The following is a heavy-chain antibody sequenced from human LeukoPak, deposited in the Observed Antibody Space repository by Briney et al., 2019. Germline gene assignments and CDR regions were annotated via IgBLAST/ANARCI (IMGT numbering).Heavy chain of an antibody. V-gene: IGHV3-9*01. CDR3: AKVVAAAGTPHFDY. CDR2: ISWNSGSI. Sequence: GGSLRLSCAASGFTFDDYAMHWVRQAPGKGLEWVSGISWNSGSIGYADSVKGRFTISRDNAKNSLYLQMNSLRAEDTAVYYCAKVVAAAGTPHFDYWGQGTLVTVSS. J-gene: IGHJ4*02. D-gene: IGHD6-13*01. CDR1: GFTFDDYA.